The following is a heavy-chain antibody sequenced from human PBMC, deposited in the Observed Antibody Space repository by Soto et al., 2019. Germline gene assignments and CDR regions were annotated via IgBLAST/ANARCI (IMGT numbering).Heavy chain of an antibody. V-gene: IGHV4-31*03. CDR3: ARDQFMTTVTTFTLDYGMDV. CDR1: GGSISSGGYY. J-gene: IGHJ6*02. Sequence: QVQLQESGPGLVKPSQTLSLTCTVSGGSISSGGYYWSWIRQHPGKGLEWIGYIYYSGSTYYNPSLKSRVTISVDTSKNQFSLKLSSVTAADTAVYYCARDQFMTTVTTFTLDYGMDVWGQGTTVTVSS. CDR2: IYYSGST. D-gene: IGHD4-17*01.